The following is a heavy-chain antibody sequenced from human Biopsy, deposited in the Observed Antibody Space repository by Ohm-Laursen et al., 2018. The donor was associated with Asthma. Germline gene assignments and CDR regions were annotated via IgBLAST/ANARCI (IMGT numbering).Heavy chain of an antibody. Sequence: ATVKISCKISGYTVTRYAINWVRQAPGQGLEWMGWINTNTGNPTYAQGFTGRFVFSLDTSVNTAHLRISSPKAEDTAVYYCARMISYYHEMRAPFFDYWGQGTLVTVSS. J-gene: IGHJ4*02. CDR3: ARMISYYHEMRAPFFDY. CDR1: GYTVTRYA. D-gene: IGHD3-22*01. V-gene: IGHV7-4-1*02. CDR2: INTNTGNP.